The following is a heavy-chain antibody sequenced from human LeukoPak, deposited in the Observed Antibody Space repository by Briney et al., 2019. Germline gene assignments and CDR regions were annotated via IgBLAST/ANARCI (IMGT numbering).Heavy chain of an antibody. CDR2: ISGSGGST. D-gene: IGHD4-11*01. J-gene: IGHJ6*03. V-gene: IGHV3-23*01. CDR3: AKDRLERLHGVMDV. Sequence: PGGSLRLSCAASGFTFSTYGMHWVRQAPGKGLEWVSAISGSGGSTYYADSVKGRFTISRDNSKNTLYLQMNSLRAEDTAVYYCAKDRLERLHGVMDVWGKGTTVTVSS. CDR1: GFTFSTYG.